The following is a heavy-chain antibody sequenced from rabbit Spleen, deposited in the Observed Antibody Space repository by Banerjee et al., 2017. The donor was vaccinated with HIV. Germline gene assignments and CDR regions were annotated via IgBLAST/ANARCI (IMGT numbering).Heavy chain of an antibody. Sequence: QQQLVESGGGLVKPEGSLTLTCKASGFSFSTNYWICWVRQSPGKGLEWITCIDVGRTGRTYYASWAKGRFTISRTSSTTVTLQMTSLTVADTATYFCARDTSSSFSSYGMDLWGPGTLVTVS. D-gene: IGHD1-1*01. CDR2: IDVGRTGRT. J-gene: IGHJ6*01. V-gene: IGHV1S45*01. CDR1: GFSFSTNYW. CDR3: ARDTSSSFSSYGMDL.